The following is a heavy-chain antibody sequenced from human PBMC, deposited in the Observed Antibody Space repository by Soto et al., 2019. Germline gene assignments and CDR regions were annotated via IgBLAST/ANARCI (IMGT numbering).Heavy chain of an antibody. J-gene: IGHJ4*02. D-gene: IGHD3-22*01. CDR1: GGSISSGGYY. Sequence: TLSLTCTVSGGSISSGGYYWSWIRQHPGKGLEWIGYIYYSGSTYYNPSLKSRVTISVDTSKNQFSLKLSSVTAADTAVYYCAREVDYYDSSGYYNDYWGQGTLVTVSS. CDR2: IYYSGST. CDR3: AREVDYYDSSGYYNDY. V-gene: IGHV4-31*03.